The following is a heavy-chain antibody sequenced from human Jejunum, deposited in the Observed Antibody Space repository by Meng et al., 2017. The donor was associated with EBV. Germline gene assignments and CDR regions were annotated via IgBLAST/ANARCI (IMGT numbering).Heavy chain of an antibody. D-gene: IGHD1-26*01. CDR3: ARDQNGSYFAY. CDR1: GGSVSSGGYY. Sequence: QRQDPGPGLGKPSETLSLTCTFSGGSVSSGGYYWSWIRQPPGKGLEWIGYIYNSESTNYKSSLKSRVTISADTSKNQFSLRLSSVTAADTAVYYCARDQNGSYFAYWGQGTLVTVSS. V-gene: IGHV4-61*08. CDR2: IYNSEST. J-gene: IGHJ4*02.